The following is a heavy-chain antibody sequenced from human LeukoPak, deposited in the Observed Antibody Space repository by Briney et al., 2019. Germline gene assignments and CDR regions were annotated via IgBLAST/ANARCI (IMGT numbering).Heavy chain of an antibody. D-gene: IGHD5-12*01. CDR3: ARFRRGSGYDYYFDY. Sequence: GGSLRLSCAASGFTFSSYGMHWVRQAPGKGLEWVAVIWYGGSNKYYADSVKGRFTISRDNSKNTLYLQMNSLRAEDTAVYYCARFRRGSGYDYYFDYWGQGTLVTVSS. V-gene: IGHV3-33*01. CDR1: GFTFSSYG. J-gene: IGHJ4*02. CDR2: IWYGGSNK.